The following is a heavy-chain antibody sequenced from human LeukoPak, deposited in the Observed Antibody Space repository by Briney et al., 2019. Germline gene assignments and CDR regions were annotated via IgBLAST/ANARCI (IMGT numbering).Heavy chain of an antibody. CDR1: GYTFIGYY. J-gene: IGHJ4*02. D-gene: IGHD1-26*01. Sequence: ASVKVSCKASGYTFIGYYIHWVRQAPGQGLEWMGWINPNSGGTKYARKFQGRVTVTRDTSISTAYMELSSLRSDDTAVYYCAREYPSLDVGIDYWGQGTLVTVSS. CDR3: AREYPSLDVGIDY. V-gene: IGHV1-2*02. CDR2: INPNSGGT.